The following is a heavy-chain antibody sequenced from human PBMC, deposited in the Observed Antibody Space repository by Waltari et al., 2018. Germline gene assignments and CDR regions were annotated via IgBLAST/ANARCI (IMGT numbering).Heavy chain of an antibody. D-gene: IGHD3-9*01. J-gene: IGHJ3*02. CDR2: LDPHSGNT. Sequence: QVQLVQSGAEVRKPGAAVKVDCKASGYTFTSYDINWVRQATGQGLEWMGWLDPHSGNTGYAQKFQGRVTIARNASISTAYLELSSLRSEDTAVYYCARARGYFDSFDAFDIWGQGTMVTVSS. CDR1: GYTFTSYD. V-gene: IGHV1-8*01. CDR3: ARARGYFDSFDAFDI.